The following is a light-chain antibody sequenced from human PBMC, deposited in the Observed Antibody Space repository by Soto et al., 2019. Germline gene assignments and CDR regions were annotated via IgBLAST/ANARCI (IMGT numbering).Light chain of an antibody. CDR3: QQTFRPVWT. CDR1: ENIGNY. J-gene: IGKJ1*01. V-gene: IGKV1-39*01. Sequence: DTQVNQSPSSVSASVGDRITITCRASENIGNYLNWYQQKPGKAPKLLIYIASSLQTGVPSRFSARGSGTDFTLTIRSPQPDDFATYYRQQTFRPVWTFGQGTKVEIK. CDR2: IAS.